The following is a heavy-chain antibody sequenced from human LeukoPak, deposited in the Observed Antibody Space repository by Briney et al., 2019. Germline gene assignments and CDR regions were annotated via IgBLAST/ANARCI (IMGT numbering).Heavy chain of an antibody. CDR3: ARGEDYYKCGNY. J-gene: IGHJ4*02. V-gene: IGHV4-61*02. D-gene: IGHD3-22*01. CDR2: IYTSGST. CDR1: GGSISSGSYY. Sequence: PSQXXXXXXTXSGGSISSGSYYWRWIRQPAGKGLEWIGRIYTSGSTNYNHALKRRFAITVKRAKNQFSLKMSSVTAADTAVYYCARGEDYYKCGNYWGQGTLVTVSS.